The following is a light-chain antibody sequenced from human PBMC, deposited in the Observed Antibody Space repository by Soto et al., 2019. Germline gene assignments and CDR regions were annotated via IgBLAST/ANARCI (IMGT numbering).Light chain of an antibody. V-gene: IGLV2-14*03. J-gene: IGLJ3*02. CDR3: SSYSDSTSAVV. Sequence: QSALTQAASVSGSPGQSITISCTGTRSDVGGYNFVSWYQQHPGRAPKLIIFDVSNRPSGVSNRFSGSKSANTASLTISGLQAEDDGHYYCSSYSDSTSAVVFGGGTKLTVL. CDR1: RSDVGGYNF. CDR2: DVS.